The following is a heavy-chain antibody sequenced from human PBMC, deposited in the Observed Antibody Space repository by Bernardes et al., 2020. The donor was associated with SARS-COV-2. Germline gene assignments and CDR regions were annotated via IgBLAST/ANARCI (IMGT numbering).Heavy chain of an antibody. Sequence: SLRLSCAASGFTFSSSWMSWVRQAPGKGLEWVANIKQDGSERYYVDSVKGRSTISRDNAKNSLYLQMNSLRAEDTAVFYCARRIPSMLWFDPWGQGTLVTVSS. V-gene: IGHV3-7*02. CDR2: IKQDGSER. CDR1: GFTFSSSW. D-gene: IGHD2-2*01. J-gene: IGHJ5*02. CDR3: ARRIPSMLWFDP.